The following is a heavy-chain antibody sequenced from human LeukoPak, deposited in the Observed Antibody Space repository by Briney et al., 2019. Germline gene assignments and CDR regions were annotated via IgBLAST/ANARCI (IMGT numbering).Heavy chain of an antibody. V-gene: IGHV1-3*01. D-gene: IGHD3-9*01. Sequence: GASVKVSCKASGYTFTSYAMHWVRQAPGQRLEWMGWINAGNGNTKYSQKFQGRVTITRDTSASTAYMELSSLRSEDTAVYYCARVLRYFDSAEYFQHWGQGTLVTVSS. CDR3: ARVLRYFDSAEYFQH. J-gene: IGHJ1*01. CDR1: GYTFTSYA. CDR2: INAGNGNT.